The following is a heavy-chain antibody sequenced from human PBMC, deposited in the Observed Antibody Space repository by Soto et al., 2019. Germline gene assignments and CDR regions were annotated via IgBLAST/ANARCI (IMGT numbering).Heavy chain of an antibody. V-gene: IGHV3-30*18. CDR1: GFTFSSYG. CDR3: AKGEYSSSAGDY. CDR2: ISYDGSNK. Sequence: GRSLRVPCAASGFTFSSYGMHWVRQAPGKWLEWVAVISYDGSNKYYADSVKGRFTISRDNSKNTLYLQMNSLRAEDTAVYYCAKGEYSSSAGDYWGQGTLVTVSS. J-gene: IGHJ4*02. D-gene: IGHD6-6*01.